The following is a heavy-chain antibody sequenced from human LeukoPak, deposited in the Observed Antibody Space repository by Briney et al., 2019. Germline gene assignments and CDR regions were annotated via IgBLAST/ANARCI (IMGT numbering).Heavy chain of an antibody. V-gene: IGHV3-74*01. CDR2: IDLAGEYT. Sequence: GGSLRLSCAASGFTFSDYWMHWVRQAPGKGLMWVSTIDLAGEYTTYADSVKGRFTISRDNAKDTLYLQMNSLKAEDTAVYYCARLRTGGYYNDYWGQGTLVTVSS. CDR3: ARLRTGGYYNDY. D-gene: IGHD5-12*01. J-gene: IGHJ4*02. CDR1: GFTFSDYW.